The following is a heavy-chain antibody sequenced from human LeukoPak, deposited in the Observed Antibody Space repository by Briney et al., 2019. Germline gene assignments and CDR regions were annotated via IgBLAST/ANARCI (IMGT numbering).Heavy chain of an antibody. CDR3: AKDRGEGFGDLNIDY. CDR1: GFSFRSYA. J-gene: IGHJ4*01. V-gene: IGHV3-23*01. D-gene: IGHD3-10*01. CDR2: ISGSGGST. Sequence: PGGSLRLSCAASGFSFRSYAMRWVRPAPGKGLECGSPISGSGGSTYYAESVKGRFTISKDNSKNTMYLKMNILKAEDTAVNYCAKDRGEGFGDLNIDYCSQGTLVTVSS.